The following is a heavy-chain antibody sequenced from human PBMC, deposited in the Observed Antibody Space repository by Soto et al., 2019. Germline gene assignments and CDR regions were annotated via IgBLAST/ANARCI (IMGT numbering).Heavy chain of an antibody. Sequence: EVQLMESGGGLVQPGGSLRLSCSASGFTFNNYALSWVRQAPGRGLEWVSRIETSDSVTYYSDSVRGRFTISRDNSKNPLSLHLHVLSAEDTAMYYCAIAYRTSSFDYWGQGTLVTVSS. CDR2: IETSDSVT. CDR1: GFTFNNYA. CDR3: AIAYRTSSFDY. D-gene: IGHD3-16*01. J-gene: IGHJ4*02. V-gene: IGHV3-23*05.